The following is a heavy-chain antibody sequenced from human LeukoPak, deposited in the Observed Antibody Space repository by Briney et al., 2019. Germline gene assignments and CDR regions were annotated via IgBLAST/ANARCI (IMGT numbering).Heavy chain of an antibody. D-gene: IGHD3-10*01. CDR1: GYSFTNYG. J-gene: IGHJ4*02. V-gene: IGHV1-18*01. CDR2: ISVHNGNT. CDR3: ARDKIPPTMVRGVMGY. Sequence: ASVKVSCKASGYSFTNYGIGWVRQAPGQGLEWMGWISVHNGNTNYAQKLQGRVTMTTDTSTSTAYMELRSLRSDDTAVYYCARDKIPPTMVRGVMGYWGQGTLVTVSS.